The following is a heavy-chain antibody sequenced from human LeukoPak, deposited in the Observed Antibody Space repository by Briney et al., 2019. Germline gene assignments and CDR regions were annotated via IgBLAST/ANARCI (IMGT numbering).Heavy chain of an antibody. J-gene: IGHJ4*02. CDR2: MNPNSGNT. CDR3: ARAGYYYDSSGYFVDY. V-gene: IGHV1-8*01. Sequence: ASVKVSCKASGYTFTSYDLNWVRQATGQGLEWMGWMNPNSGNTGYAQKFQGRVTMTRNTSISTAYMELSSLRSEDTAVYYCARAGYYYDSSGYFVDYWGQGTLVTVSS. D-gene: IGHD3-22*01. CDR1: GYTFTSYD.